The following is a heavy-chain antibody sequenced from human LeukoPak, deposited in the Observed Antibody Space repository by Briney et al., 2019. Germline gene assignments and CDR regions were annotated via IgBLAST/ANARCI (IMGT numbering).Heavy chain of an antibody. CDR2: ISTTSSTM. D-gene: IGHD1-26*01. V-gene: IGHV3-48*01. J-gene: IGHJ4*02. CDR3: ASIGRHYFDY. CDR1: GFSFSSYS. Sequence: GGSLRLSCAASGFSFSSYSMNWVRQAPGKGLEWVSYISTTSSTMYYGDSVKGRFTISRDNAKNSLYLQMNSLRAEDTAVYYCASIGRHYFDYWGRGTLVTVSS.